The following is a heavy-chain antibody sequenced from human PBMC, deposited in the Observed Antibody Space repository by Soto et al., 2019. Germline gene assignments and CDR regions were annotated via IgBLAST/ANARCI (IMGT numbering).Heavy chain of an antibody. Sequence: QVQLVQSGAEVKKPGASVKVSCKASGYTFSSYGISWVRQAPGQGLEWIGWISAYNPNITNIQKVQGRVTMTIDTSTSTAYMELRSLRSDDTAVYYWARDVRRVDTTAALGDFDLWGRGTLVTVSS. CDR2: ISAYNPNI. J-gene: IGHJ2*01. D-gene: IGHD5-18*01. V-gene: IGHV1-18*01. CDR3: ARDVRRVDTTAALGDFDL. CDR1: GYTFSSYG.